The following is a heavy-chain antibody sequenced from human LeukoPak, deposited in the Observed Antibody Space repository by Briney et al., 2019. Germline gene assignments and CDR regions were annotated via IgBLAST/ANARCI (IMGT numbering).Heavy chain of an antibody. CDR2: IKQDGSEK. D-gene: IGHD2-2*01. Sequence: PGGSLRLYCAASGFTFSSYWMSWVRQAPGKGLEWVANIKQDGSEKYYVDSVKGRFTISRDNAKNSLYLQMNSLRAEDTAVYYCARDQTGYCSSTSCYADSNWFDPWGQGTLVTVSS. V-gene: IGHV3-7*01. J-gene: IGHJ5*02. CDR1: GFTFSSYW. CDR3: ARDQTGYCSSTSCYADSNWFDP.